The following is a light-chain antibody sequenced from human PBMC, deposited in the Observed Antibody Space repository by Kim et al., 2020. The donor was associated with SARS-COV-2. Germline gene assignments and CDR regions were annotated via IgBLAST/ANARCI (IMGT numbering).Light chain of an antibody. Sequence: SSELTQDPALSRAWARPDRINCQRDRLRCYDSSWYQQKPGQAPVRVIYGKNNRPSGIPDRFSGSISGNTASLTITGAQAEDEADYYCNSWDSSGNHRVFG. J-gene: IGLJ3*02. CDR3: NSWDSSGNHRV. CDR2: GKN. CDR1: RLRCYD. V-gene: IGLV3-19*02.